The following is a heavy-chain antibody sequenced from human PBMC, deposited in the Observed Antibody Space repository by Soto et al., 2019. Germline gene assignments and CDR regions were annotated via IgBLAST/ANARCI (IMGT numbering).Heavy chain of an antibody. D-gene: IGHD3-16*01. CDR3: ARDTGGSYDY. CDR1: GFTFSDYY. J-gene: IGHJ4*02. CDR2: SRNKANSYNT. V-gene: IGHV3-72*01. Sequence: EVQLVQSGGGLVQPGGSLRLSCAASGFTFSDYYMDWVRQVPEKGLEWLGRSRNKANSYNTEYAPSVKGRFSISRDDSKYSMYLQMNSLKSEDSAVYYCARDTGGSYDYWGEGALVTVSS.